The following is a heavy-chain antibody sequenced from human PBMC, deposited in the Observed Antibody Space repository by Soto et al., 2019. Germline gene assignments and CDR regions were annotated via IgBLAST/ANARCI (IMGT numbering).Heavy chain of an antibody. D-gene: IGHD6-13*01. V-gene: IGHV1-69*01. J-gene: IGHJ4*02. CDR3: ASGASRWYPYYFDS. Sequence: QAQVVQSGAEVRKPGSSVKLSCKASEGTFNSYAIAWVRQAPGQGLEWMGGIIPYYNTLNYAQKFQDRVTITADDSTNTVYMELGSLRSDATAVYFCASGASRWYPYYFDSWAQGTLVTVSS. CDR2: IIPYYNTL. CDR1: EGTFNSYA.